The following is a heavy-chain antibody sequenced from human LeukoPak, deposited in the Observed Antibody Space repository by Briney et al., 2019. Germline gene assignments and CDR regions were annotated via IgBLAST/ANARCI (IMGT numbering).Heavy chain of an antibody. CDR1: GFTFSSYA. CDR3: AREDGDYTVDY. Sequence: GGSLRLSCAASGFTFSSYAMSWVRQAPGEGPEWVSAIVGSGDSTYYADSVKGRFTISRDNSKNTLYLQMNSLRAEDTAVYYCAREDGDYTVDYWGQGTLVTVSS. J-gene: IGHJ4*02. CDR2: IVGSGDST. V-gene: IGHV3-23*01. D-gene: IGHD4-17*01.